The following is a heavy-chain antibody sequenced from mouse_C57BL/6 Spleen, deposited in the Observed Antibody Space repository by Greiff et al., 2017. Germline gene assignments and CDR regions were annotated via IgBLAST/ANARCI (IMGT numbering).Heavy chain of an antibody. Sequence: EVQLQESGPELVKPGASVKISCKASGYSFTDYNMNWVKQSNGKSLEWIGVINPNYGTTSYNQKFKGKATLTVDQSSSTAYMQLNSLTSEDSAVYYCARSYGSSFSYAMDYWGQGTSVTVSS. J-gene: IGHJ4*01. CDR3: ARSYGSSFSYAMDY. CDR1: GYSFTDYN. CDR2: INPNYGTT. V-gene: IGHV1-39*01. D-gene: IGHD1-1*01.